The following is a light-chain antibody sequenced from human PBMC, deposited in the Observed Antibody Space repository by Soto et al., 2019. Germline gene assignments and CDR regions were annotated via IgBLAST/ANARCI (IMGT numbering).Light chain of an antibody. CDR1: QSVSRY. CDR2: DAS. Sequence: EIVLTQSPATLSLSPGERATLSCRASQSVSRYLAWYQQKPGQAPRLLIYDASSRATGIPARFSGSGSGTDFTHTISSLEPEDFAVYYCQQRSNWPPLPFGGGTKVEIK. CDR3: QQRSNWPPLP. V-gene: IGKV3-11*01. J-gene: IGKJ4*01.